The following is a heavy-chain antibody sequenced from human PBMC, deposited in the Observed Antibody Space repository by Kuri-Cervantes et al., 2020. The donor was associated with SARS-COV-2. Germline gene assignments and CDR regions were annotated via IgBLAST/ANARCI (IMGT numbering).Heavy chain of an antibody. D-gene: IGHD3-16*01. V-gene: IGHV4-38-2*02. Sequence: SETLSLTCTVSGYSISSGYYWGWIRQPPGKGLEWIGSIYHSGSTYYNPSLKSRVTISADTSKNQFSLKLSSVTAADTAVYYCARDQGGYYMDVWGKGTTVTVSS. CDR1: GYSISSGYY. CDR3: ARDQGGYYMDV. J-gene: IGHJ6*03. CDR2: IYHSGST.